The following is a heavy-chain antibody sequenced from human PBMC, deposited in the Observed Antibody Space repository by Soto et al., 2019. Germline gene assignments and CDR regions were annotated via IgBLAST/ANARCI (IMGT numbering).Heavy chain of an antibody. CDR1: GFTFSDHY. V-gene: IGHV3-72*01. CDR2: VRNKANSYTT. J-gene: IGHJ4*02. CDR3: VRNLASGGTYYFDY. D-gene: IGHD2-15*01. Sequence: EVQLVESGGGLVEPGGSLRLSCAASGFTFSDHYMDWVRQAPGKGLEWIGRVRNKANSYTTEYAASVRGRFTVSRDDSKNSLYLQMNSLKTEDTAMYYCVRNLASGGTYYFDYWGQGTLVTASS.